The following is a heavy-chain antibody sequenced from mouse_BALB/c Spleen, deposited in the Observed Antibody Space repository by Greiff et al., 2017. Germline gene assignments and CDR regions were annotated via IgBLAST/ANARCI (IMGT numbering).Heavy chain of an antibody. CDR1: GFSLTDYG. V-gene: IGHV2-6-5*01. D-gene: IGHD2-5*01. CDR3: AKHEEYSNYEFAY. CDR2: IWGGGST. Sequence: VKVVESGPGLVAPSQSLSISCTVSGFSLTDYGVSWIRQPPGKGLEWLGVIWGGGSTYYNSALKSRLSISKNNSKSQVFLKMNSQQTDDTAMYYYAKHEEYSNYEFAYWGQGTLVTVSA. J-gene: IGHJ3*01.